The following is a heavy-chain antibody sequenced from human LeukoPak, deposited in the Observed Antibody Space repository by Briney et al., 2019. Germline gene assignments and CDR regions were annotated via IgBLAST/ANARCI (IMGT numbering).Heavy chain of an antibody. CDR2: ISSSTSYI. V-gene: IGHV3-21*01. J-gene: IGHJ4*02. CDR3: ARENSGSYYQFDC. CDR1: GFIFSTYS. Sequence: GGSPRLSCAASGFIFSTYSMNWVRQAPGKGLEWVSSISSSTSYIYYADSVKGRFTISRDNAKNSLYLQMNSLRPEDTAVYYCARENSGSYYQFDCWGQGTLVTVSS. D-gene: IGHD1-26*01.